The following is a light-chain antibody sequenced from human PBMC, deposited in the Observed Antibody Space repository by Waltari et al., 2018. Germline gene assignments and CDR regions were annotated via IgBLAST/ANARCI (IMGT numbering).Light chain of an antibody. CDR1: QSITNW. CDR2: EAS. Sequence: DIQMTQSPSTLSASIGDRVTITCRASQSITNWLAWYQQKPGKDTKLLIYEASDLEDGVPSRFSGSGSETEFTLTISSLQHNDFATDYCQQYFNYPWTFGQGTTV. V-gene: IGKV1-5*03. CDR3: QQYFNYPWT. J-gene: IGKJ1*01.